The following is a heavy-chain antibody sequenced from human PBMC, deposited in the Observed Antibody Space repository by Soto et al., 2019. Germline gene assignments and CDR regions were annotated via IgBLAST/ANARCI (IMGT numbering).Heavy chain of an antibody. V-gene: IGHV3-48*03. CDR2: ISSSGSTI. D-gene: IGHD3-16*01. CDR3: ARRPIYVAGGRYFDY. CDR1: GFTFSSYE. Sequence: PGGSLRLSCAASGFTFSSYEMNWVRQAPGKGLEWVSYISSSGSTIYYADSVKGRFTISRDNAKNSLYLQMNSLRAEDTAVYYCARRPIYVAGGRYFDYWGQGTLVTVSS. J-gene: IGHJ4*02.